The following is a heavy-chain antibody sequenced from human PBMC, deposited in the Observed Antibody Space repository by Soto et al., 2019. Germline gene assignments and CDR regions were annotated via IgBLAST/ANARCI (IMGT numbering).Heavy chain of an antibody. CDR2: IHAGNGNT. CDR3: ARAVVPAAQNRFDP. J-gene: IGHJ5*02. D-gene: IGHD2-2*01. Sequence: ASVKVSCKASGYTFISYAIHWVRQAPGQRLEWMGWIHAGNGNTKYSQNFQGRVTITRDTSASTVYMELSSLRSEDTAVYYCARAVVPAAQNRFDPWGQGTLVTVSS. V-gene: IGHV1-3*01. CDR1: GYTFISYA.